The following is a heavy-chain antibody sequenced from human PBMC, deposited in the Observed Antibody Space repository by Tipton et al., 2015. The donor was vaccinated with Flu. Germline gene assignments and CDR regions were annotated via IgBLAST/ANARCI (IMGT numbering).Heavy chain of an antibody. CDR2: IYSGGST. D-gene: IGHD5-12*01. V-gene: IGHV3-53*01. CDR3: ARVYSGYDGDAFDI. CDR1: GFTVSSNY. J-gene: IGHJ3*02. Sequence: VQLVQSGGGLIQPGGSLRLSCAASGFTVSSNYMSWVRQAPGKGLEWVSVIYSGGSTYYADSVKGRFTISRDNSKNTLYLQMNSLRAEDTAVYYCARVYSGYDGDAFDIWGQGTMVTVSS.